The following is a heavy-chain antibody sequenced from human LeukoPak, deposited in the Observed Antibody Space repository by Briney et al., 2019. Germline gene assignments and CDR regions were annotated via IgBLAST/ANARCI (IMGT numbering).Heavy chain of an antibody. CDR1: GGPISSYY. Sequence: SETLSLTCTVSGGPISSYYWSWIRQPPGKGLGWIGYIYYSGSTNYNPSLKSRVTIPVDTSKNQFSLKLSSVTAADTAVYYCASSGWRGPFDYWGQGTLVTVSS. D-gene: IGHD6-19*01. CDR2: IYYSGST. CDR3: ASSGWRGPFDY. V-gene: IGHV4-59*08. J-gene: IGHJ4*02.